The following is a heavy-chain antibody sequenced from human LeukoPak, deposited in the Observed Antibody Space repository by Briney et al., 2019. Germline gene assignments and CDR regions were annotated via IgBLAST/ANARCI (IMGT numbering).Heavy chain of an antibody. CDR1: GFIFSNYA. Sequence: GGSLRLSCAASGFIFSNYAMSWARQAPGKGLEWVSGISDSGGKTDSADSVKGRFTISRDNSKGKVYLQMNSLRAEDTAVYYCVARAGGFRHFDYWGQGTLVTVSS. CDR2: ISDSGGKT. V-gene: IGHV3-23*01. D-gene: IGHD3-10*01. CDR3: VARAGGFRHFDY. J-gene: IGHJ4*02.